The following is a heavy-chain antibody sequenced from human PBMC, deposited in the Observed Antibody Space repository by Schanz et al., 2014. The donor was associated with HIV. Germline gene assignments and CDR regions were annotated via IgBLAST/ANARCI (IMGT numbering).Heavy chain of an antibody. CDR1: NGSINSGGYY. V-gene: IGHV4-31*03. J-gene: IGHJ6*02. D-gene: IGHD6-13*01. Sequence: QVQLQESGPGLVKPSQTLSLTCTVSNGSINSGGYYWRLIRQRPGMGLEWIGHIYSGGSTSYNPSLRGRLTISVDTSKNQFSLEVNSVTAADTAVYYCARVGRAAAGFIYYYGMDVWGQGTTVTVSS. CDR3: ARVGRAAAGFIYYYGMDV. CDR2: IYSGGST.